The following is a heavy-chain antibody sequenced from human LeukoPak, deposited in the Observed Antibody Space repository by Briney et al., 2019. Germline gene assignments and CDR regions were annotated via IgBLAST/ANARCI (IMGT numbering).Heavy chain of an antibody. D-gene: IGHD1-14*01. CDR1: GFTFSSYA. Sequence: GGSLRLSCAASGFTFSSYAMSWVRQAPGKGLEWVSGISWNSGSIGYADSVKGRFTISRDNAKNSLYLQMNSLRAEDTALYYCAKDLGGTGTTGYFDYWGQGTLVTVSS. J-gene: IGHJ4*02. V-gene: IGHV3-9*01. CDR2: ISWNSGSI. CDR3: AKDLGGTGTTGYFDY.